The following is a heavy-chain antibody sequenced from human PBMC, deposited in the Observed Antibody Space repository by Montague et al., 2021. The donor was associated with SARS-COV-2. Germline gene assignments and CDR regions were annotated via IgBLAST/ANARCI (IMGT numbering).Heavy chain of an antibody. CDR1: GGSFSGYY. Sequence: SVTLSLTCAVYGGSFSGYYWSWIRQPPEKGLEWIGEINQSGRTNNNPSLKSRVIISVDTSKNQFSLKLSSVTAADTAVYYCATLPSSITIFGVVQGYYFDDWGQGTLVTVSS. V-gene: IGHV4-34*01. CDR3: ATLPSSITIFGVVQGYYFDD. D-gene: IGHD3-3*01. J-gene: IGHJ4*02. CDR2: INQSGRT.